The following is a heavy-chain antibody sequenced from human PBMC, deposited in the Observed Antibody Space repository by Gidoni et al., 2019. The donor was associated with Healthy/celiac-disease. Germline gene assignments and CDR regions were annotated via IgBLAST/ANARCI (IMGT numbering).Heavy chain of an antibody. V-gene: IGHV3-7*03. D-gene: IGHD3-3*01. CDR2: IKQDGSEK. Sequence: EVQLVESGGGLVQPGGSLRLSCAATGFTFSRSWMSWVRQAPGKGLERVANIKQDGSEKYYVDSVKGRFTIPRDYAKNSLYLQMNSLRAEDTAVYYCARDRGNRGITIFGVPRFDPWGQGTLVTVSS. CDR1: GFTFSRSW. CDR3: ARDRGNRGITIFGVPRFDP. J-gene: IGHJ5*02.